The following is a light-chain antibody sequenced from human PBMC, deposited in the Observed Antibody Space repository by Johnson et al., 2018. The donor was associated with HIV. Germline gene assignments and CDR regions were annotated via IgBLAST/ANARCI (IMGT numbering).Light chain of an antibody. J-gene: IGLJ1*01. CDR1: SSNIGNNY. CDR2: DNN. CDR3: GTWDSSLSAGRYV. V-gene: IGLV1-51*01. Sequence: VLTQPPSVSAAPGQKVTISCSGSSSNIGNNYVSWYQQLPGTAPKLLIYDNNKRPSGIPDRFSGSKSGTSATLAITGLQPGAEADYYCGTWDSSLSAGRYVFGTGTKVTVL.